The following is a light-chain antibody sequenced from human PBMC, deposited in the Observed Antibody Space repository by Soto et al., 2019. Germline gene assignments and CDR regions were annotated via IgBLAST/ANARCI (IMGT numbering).Light chain of an antibody. CDR2: EVS. CDR1: NSDVGSS. Sequence: QSALTQPASVSGSPGQSISFSCAGSNSDVGSSVSWYQQHPGKAPKLMIYEVSNRPSGVSNRFSGSKSANTASLTISGLQAEDEAHYYCTSYTSDNRSYVFGTGTKVTVL. J-gene: IGLJ1*01. CDR3: TSYTSDNRSYV. V-gene: IGLV2-14*01.